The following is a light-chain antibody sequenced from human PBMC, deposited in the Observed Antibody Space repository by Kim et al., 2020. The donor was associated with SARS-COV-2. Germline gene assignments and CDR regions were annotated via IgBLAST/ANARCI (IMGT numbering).Light chain of an antibody. Sequence: QSVLTQPPSASGTPGQRVTISCSGSSSNIGSNYVYWYQQLPGTAPKLLIYRNNQRPSGVPDRFSGSKSGTSASLAISGLRSEDEADYYCAAWDDSLSGGVFGTGTKVT. CDR3: AAWDDSLSGGV. V-gene: IGLV1-47*01. J-gene: IGLJ1*01. CDR2: RNN. CDR1: SSNIGSNY.